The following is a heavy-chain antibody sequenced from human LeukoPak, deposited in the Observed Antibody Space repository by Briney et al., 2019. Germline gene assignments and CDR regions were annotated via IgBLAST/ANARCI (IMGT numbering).Heavy chain of an antibody. Sequence: PSETLFLTCTVSGGSISSYYWSWIRQPAGKGLEWIGRIYTSGSTNYNPSLKSRVTMSVDTSKNQFSLKLSSVTAADTAVYYCARTYDSSGYNDAFDIWGQGTMVTVSS. CDR3: ARTYDSSGYNDAFDI. CDR2: IYTSGST. CDR1: GGSISSYY. D-gene: IGHD3-22*01. V-gene: IGHV4-4*07. J-gene: IGHJ3*02.